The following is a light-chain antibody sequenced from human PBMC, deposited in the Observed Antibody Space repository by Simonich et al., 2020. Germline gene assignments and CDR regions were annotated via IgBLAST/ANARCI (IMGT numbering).Light chain of an antibody. CDR3: GTWDSSLSAGV. J-gene: IGLJ3*02. Sequence: QSVLTQPPSVSAAPGQKVTISCSGSSSNIGNTYVYWYQQLPGTAPKLLIYAKNKRPSVIPDRVSGSKSGTSATLGITGLQTGDEADYYCGTWDSSLSAGVFGGGTKLTVL. V-gene: IGLV1-51*01. CDR2: AKN. CDR1: SSNIGNTY.